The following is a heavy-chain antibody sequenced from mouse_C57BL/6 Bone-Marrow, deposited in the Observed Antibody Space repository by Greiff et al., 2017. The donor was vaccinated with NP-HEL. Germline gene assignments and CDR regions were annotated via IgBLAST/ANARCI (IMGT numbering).Heavy chain of an antibody. Sequence: VQLQQSGPELVKPGASVKLSCKASGYTFTDYYMNWVKQSHGKSLEWIGDINPNNGGTSYNQKFKGKATLTVDKSSSTAYMELRSLTSEDSAGYYCARGYGYEWGRNFDYWGQGTTLTVSS. CDR1: GYTFTDYY. CDR3: ARGYGYEWGRNFDY. D-gene: IGHD2-2*01. CDR2: INPNNGGT. J-gene: IGHJ2*01. V-gene: IGHV1-26*01.